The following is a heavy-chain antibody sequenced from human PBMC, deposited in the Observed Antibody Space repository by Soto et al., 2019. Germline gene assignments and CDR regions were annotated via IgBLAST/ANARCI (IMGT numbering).Heavy chain of an antibody. CDR2: IYYSGST. J-gene: IGHJ5*02. V-gene: IGHV4-30-4*01. CDR1: GGSISSGDYY. Sequence: TLYLACTVPGGSISSGDYYWSWLRQPPGKGLEWIGYIYYSGSTYYNPSLKSRVTISVDTSKNQFSLKLSSVTAADTAVYYCARRIEFDWFDPWGQGTLVTVSS. D-gene: IGHD2-15*01. CDR3: ARRIEFDWFDP.